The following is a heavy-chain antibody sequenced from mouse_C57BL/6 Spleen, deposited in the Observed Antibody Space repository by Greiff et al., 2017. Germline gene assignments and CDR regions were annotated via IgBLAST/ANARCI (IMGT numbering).Heavy chain of an antibody. D-gene: IGHD1-1*01. Sequence: EVQLQESGPGLVKPSQSLSLTCSVTGYSITSGYYWNWIRQFPGNKLEWMGYISYDGSNNYNPSLKNRISITRDTSKNQFFLKLNSVTTEDTATYYCARYYGSSYGNYYFDYWGQGTTLTVSS. J-gene: IGHJ2*01. CDR2: ISYDGSN. V-gene: IGHV3-6*01. CDR3: ARYYGSSYGNYYFDY. CDR1: GYSITSGYY.